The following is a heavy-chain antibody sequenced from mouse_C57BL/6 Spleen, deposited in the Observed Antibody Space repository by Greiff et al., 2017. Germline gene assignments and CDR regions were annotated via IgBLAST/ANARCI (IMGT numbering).Heavy chain of an antibody. CDR1: GFSLTSYG. D-gene: IGHD3-2*02. J-gene: IGHJ3*01. CDR2: IWGVGST. V-gene: IGHV2-6*01. CDR3: ASGDSSGYGFAY. Sequence: VKLMESGPGLVAPSQSLSITCTVSGFSLTSYGVDWVRQSPGKGLEWLGVIWGVGSTNYNSALKSRLSISKDNSKSQVFLKMNSLQTDDTAMYYCASGDSSGYGFAYWGQGTLVTVSA.